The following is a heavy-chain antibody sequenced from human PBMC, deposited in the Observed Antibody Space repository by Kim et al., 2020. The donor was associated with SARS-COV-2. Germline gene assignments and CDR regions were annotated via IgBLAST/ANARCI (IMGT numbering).Heavy chain of an antibody. J-gene: IGHJ4*02. Sequence: GGSLRLSCAASGFTFSSYLMSWVRQAPGEGLEWVASITQDGSEKNYVDSVKGRFTISRDNAKSSLYLQMNSLRADDTAVYYCARGRAKGDYWGQGTLVTVYS. V-gene: IGHV3-7*01. CDR3: ARGRAKGDY. CDR2: ITQDGSEK. CDR1: GFTFSSYL.